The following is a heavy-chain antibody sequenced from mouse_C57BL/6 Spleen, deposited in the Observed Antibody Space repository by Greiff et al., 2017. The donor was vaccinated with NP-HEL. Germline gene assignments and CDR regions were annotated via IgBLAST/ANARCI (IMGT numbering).Heavy chain of an antibody. J-gene: IGHJ1*03. CDR2: ISNGGGST. D-gene: IGHD1-1*01. V-gene: IGHV5-12*01. CDR3: ATYGSSYDWYFDV. Sequence: EVKLVESGGGLVQPGGSLKLSCAASGFTFSAYYMYWVRQTPEKRLEWVAYISNGGGSTYYPDTVKGRFTISRDNAKNTLYLQMSRLKSEDTAMYYCATYGSSYDWYFDVWGTGTTVTVSS. CDR1: GFTFSAYY.